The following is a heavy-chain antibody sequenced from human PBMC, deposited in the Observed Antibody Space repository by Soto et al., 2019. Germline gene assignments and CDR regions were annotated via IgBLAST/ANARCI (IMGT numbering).Heavy chain of an antibody. D-gene: IGHD2-21*02. Sequence: PGGSLRLSCAASGFTFSTYSMNWVRQAPGKGLGWVSYISSSGSTIYYADSVKGRFTISRDNAKNSLYLQMNSLRDEGTAVYYCARPGAYCGGDCYSGDPWGQGTLVTVSS. CDR3: ARPGAYCGGDCYSGDP. CDR2: ISSSGSTI. V-gene: IGHV3-48*02. CDR1: GFTFSTYS. J-gene: IGHJ5*02.